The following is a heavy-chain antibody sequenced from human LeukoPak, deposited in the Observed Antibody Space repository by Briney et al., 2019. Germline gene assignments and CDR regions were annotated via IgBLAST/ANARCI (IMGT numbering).Heavy chain of an antibody. CDR1: GFSFTFYY. J-gene: IGHJ4*02. CDR2: INANTGDT. Sequence: GASVKVSCKTSGFSFTFYYMHWMRQAPGQGLEWMGWINANTGDTRYAPKFQGRVTMTRDVSITTAYMELSGLRSDDTALYYCARDLIEGATNFWGQGTLVTVSS. V-gene: IGHV1-2*02. CDR3: ARDLIEGATNF. D-gene: IGHD1-26*01.